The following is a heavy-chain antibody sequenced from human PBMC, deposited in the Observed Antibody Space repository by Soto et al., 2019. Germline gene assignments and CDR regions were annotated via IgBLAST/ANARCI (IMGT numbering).Heavy chain of an antibody. Sequence: SVKVSCKASGGTFSSYTISWVRQAPGQGLEWTGRIIPILGIANYAQKFQGRVTITADKSTSTAYMELSSLRSEDTAVYYCARGTGTRSRSDYYYMDVWGKGTTVTVSS. D-gene: IGHD1-7*01. V-gene: IGHV1-69*02. CDR3: ARGTGTRSRSDYYYMDV. J-gene: IGHJ6*03. CDR2: IIPILGIA. CDR1: GGTFSSYT.